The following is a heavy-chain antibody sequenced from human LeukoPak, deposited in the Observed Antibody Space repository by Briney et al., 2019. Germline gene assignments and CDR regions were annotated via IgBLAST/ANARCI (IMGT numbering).Heavy chain of an antibody. V-gene: IGHV4-39*07. CDR3: VSEATYCGGDCCGY. CDR2: IYYSGST. CDR1: GGSISSSSYY. J-gene: IGHJ4*02. Sequence: KPSETLSLTCTVSGGSISSSSYYWGWIRQPPGKGLEWIGSIYYSGSTYYNPSLKSRVTISVDTSKNQFSLKLSSVTAADTAVYFCVSEATYCGGDCCGYWGQGTLVTVSS. D-gene: IGHD2-21*02.